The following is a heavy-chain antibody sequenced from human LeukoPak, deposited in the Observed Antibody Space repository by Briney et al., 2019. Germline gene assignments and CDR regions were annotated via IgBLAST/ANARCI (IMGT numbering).Heavy chain of an antibody. V-gene: IGHV1-69*13. D-gene: IGHD2-2*01. CDR1: GGTFSSYA. Sequence: VASVKVSCEASGGTFSSYAISWVRQAPGQGLEWMGGIIPIFGTANYAQKFQGRVTITADESTSTAYMELSSLRSEDTAVYYCARGPLRGTAAAIDYWGQGTLVTVSS. CDR3: ARGPLRGTAAAIDY. CDR2: IIPIFGTA. J-gene: IGHJ4*02.